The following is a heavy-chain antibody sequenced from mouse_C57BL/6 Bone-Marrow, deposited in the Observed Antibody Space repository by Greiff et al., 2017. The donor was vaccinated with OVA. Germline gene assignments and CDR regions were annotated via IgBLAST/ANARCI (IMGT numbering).Heavy chain of an antibody. J-gene: IGHJ1*03. CDR1: GYSFTDYN. CDR3: AFYYGSSYRYFDG. Sequence: VQLQESGPELVKPGASVKISCKASGYSFTDYNMNWVKQSNGKSLEWIGVINPNYGTTSYNQKFKGKATLTVDQSSSTAYMQLDSLTSEDSAVYYCAFYYGSSYRYFDGWGRGTTITVSS. CDR2: INPNYGTT. D-gene: IGHD1-1*01. V-gene: IGHV1-39*01.